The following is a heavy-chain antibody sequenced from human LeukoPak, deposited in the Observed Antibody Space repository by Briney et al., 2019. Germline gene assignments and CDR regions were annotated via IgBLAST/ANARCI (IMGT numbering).Heavy chain of an antibody. Sequence: ASVKVSCKASGYTFTSYGISWVRQAPGQGLEWMGWISAYNGNTNYAQKLQGRVTMTTDTSTSTAYMELRSLRSDDTAVYYCASNQYYYDSSGYYYFDYWGQGTLVTVSS. CDR3: ASNQYYYDSSGYYYFDY. V-gene: IGHV1-18*01. J-gene: IGHJ4*02. CDR1: GYTFTSYG. CDR2: ISAYNGNT. D-gene: IGHD3-22*01.